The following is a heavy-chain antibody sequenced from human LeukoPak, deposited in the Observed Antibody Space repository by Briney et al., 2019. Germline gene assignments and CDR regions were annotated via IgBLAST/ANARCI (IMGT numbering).Heavy chain of an antibody. Sequence: GGSLRLSCAASGFTFSSYSMNWVRQAPGKGLEWVSYISSSSSTIYYADSVKGRFTISRDNAKNSLYLQMNSLRAEDTAVYYCASMTTVTTNGFDLWGRGTLVTVSS. CDR1: GFTFSSYS. J-gene: IGHJ2*01. V-gene: IGHV3-48*01. CDR2: ISSSSSTI. CDR3: ASMTTVTTNGFDL. D-gene: IGHD4-17*01.